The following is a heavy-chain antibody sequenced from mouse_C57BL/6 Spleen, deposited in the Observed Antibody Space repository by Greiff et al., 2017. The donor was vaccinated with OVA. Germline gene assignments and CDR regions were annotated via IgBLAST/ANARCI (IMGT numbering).Heavy chain of an antibody. CDR2: IYPGDGDT. CDR1: GYAFSSSW. CDR3: AIDSSGYHYFDY. D-gene: IGHD3-2*02. Sequence: QVQLQQSGPELVKPGASVKISCKASGYAFSSSWMNWVKQRPGKGLEWIGRIYPGDGDTNYNGKFKGKATLTADKSSSTAYMQLSSLTSEDSAVYFCAIDSSGYHYFDYWGQGTTLTVSS. V-gene: IGHV1-82*01. J-gene: IGHJ2*01.